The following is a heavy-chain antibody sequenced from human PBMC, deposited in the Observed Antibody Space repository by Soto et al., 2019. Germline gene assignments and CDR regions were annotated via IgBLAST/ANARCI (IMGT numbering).Heavy chain of an antibody. D-gene: IGHD6-19*01. CDR1: GFTFSSYG. J-gene: IGHJ4*02. CDR3: AKSRPGSGWYYFDY. V-gene: IGHV3-30*18. CDR2: ISYDGSNK. Sequence: GGSLRLSCAASGFTFSSYGMHWVRQAPGKGLEWVAVISYDGSNKYYADSVKGRFTISRDNSKNTLYLQMNSLRAEDTAVYYCAKSRPGSGWYYFDYWGQGTLVTVSS.